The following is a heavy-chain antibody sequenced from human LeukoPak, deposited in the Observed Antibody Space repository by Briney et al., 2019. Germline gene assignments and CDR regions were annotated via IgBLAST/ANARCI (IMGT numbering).Heavy chain of an antibody. J-gene: IGHJ4*02. Sequence: ASVKVSCKAAGGTFISYAISGVRQAPGQGGEGMGGIIPIFGTANYAQKFQGRVTITADKSTSTAYMELSSLRSEDTAVYYCARDLGYYDSTPFDYWGQGTLVTVSS. D-gene: IGHD3-22*01. CDR3: ARDLGYYDSTPFDY. CDR2: IIPIFGTA. V-gene: IGHV1-69*06. CDR1: GGTFISYA.